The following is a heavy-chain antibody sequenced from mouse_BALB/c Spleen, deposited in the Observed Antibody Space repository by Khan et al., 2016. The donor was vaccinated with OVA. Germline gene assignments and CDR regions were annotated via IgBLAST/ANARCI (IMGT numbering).Heavy chain of an antibody. V-gene: IGHV1S81*02. D-gene: IGHD1-1*01. CDR1: GYTFTSYW. J-gene: IGHJ2*01. Sequence: QVQLQQSGAELVKAGASVKMSCKASGYTFTSYWMHWVKQRLGQGLEWFAETNPTNGRTYYNEKFKSKATLTVDTSSSTAYMLLSGPTFEDSAVYYCARIKKIVATDFDYWGQGTTLTVSS. CDR3: ARIKKIVATDFDY. CDR2: TNPTNGRT.